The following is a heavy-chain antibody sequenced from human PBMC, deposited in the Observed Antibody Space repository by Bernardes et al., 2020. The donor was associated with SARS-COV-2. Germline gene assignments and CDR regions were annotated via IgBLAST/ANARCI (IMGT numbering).Heavy chain of an antibody. Sequence: SVKVSCNSSGFTFINSALQWVRQTRGQRLEWIGWVVVATGKTKYTQMFQERVTITRDMSTRTAYMDLTSLTSEDTAVYYCAADVRESEAEYFQLWGQGTLVTVSS. CDR1: GFTFINSA. CDR3: AADVRESEAEYFQL. V-gene: IGHV1-58*01. D-gene: IGHD3-10*01. J-gene: IGHJ1*01. CDR2: VVVATGKT.